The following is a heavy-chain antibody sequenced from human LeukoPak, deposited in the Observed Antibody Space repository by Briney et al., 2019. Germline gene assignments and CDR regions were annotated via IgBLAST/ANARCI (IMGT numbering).Heavy chain of an antibody. CDR2: INPNSGGT. CDR3: AKAHTPSSGWYNVPGYFDY. J-gene: IGHJ4*02. D-gene: IGHD6-19*01. V-gene: IGHV1-2*02. Sequence: ASVKVSCKASGYTFTGYYMHWVRQAPGQGLEWMGWINPNSGGTNYAQKFQGRVTMNRDTSISTAYMELRRLRSDDTAVYHCAKAHTPSSGWYNVPGYFDYWGQGTLVTVSS. CDR1: GYTFTGYY.